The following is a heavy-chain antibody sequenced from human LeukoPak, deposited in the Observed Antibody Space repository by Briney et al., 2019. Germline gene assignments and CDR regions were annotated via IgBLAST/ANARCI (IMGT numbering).Heavy chain of an antibody. V-gene: IGHV3-43*02. CDR2: SDDDGGGT. CDR1: GFTFDEYA. D-gene: IGHD6-19*01. Sequence: GGSQRLSCAASGFTFDEYALHWVRQAPGKGLEWVSVSDDDGGGTKYEDSVKGRLSISRDNSKNSLYPQMNSLRADDTALYYCGKGRGKGAWLVDYWGQGTLVTVS. J-gene: IGHJ4*02. CDR3: GKGRGKGAWLVDY.